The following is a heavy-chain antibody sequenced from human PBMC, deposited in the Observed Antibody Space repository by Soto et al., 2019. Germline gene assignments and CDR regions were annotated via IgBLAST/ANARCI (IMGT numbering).Heavy chain of an antibody. J-gene: IGHJ4*02. V-gene: IGHV3-48*02. CDR3: ARSAEGHFDY. CDR1: GFPFSIYS. D-gene: IGHD6-25*01. CDR2: ITSDTNTI. Sequence: EVQLVESGGGLVQPGGSLRLTCVASGFPFSIYSMNWVRQAPGKGLEWSSYITSDTNTIKYADSVKGRFTISRDNAKNIVYLQMNSLRDEDTAVNFCARSAEGHFDYWGQGTVVTVSS.